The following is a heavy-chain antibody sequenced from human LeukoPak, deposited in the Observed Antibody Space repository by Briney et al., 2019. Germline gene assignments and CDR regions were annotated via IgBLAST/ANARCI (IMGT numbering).Heavy chain of an antibody. V-gene: IGHV4-39*01. CDR2: VFYSGGT. CDR1: GGSISSSKYY. CDR3: ASPPFGVITPDAFDM. Sequence: SETLSLTCTLSGGSISSSKYYWGWIRQPPGKGLEWIASVFYSGGTYYNPSLKSRVTISVDTSKNQLSLKLSSVTAADTAVYYCASPPFGVITPDAFDMWGQGTMVTVSS. J-gene: IGHJ3*02. D-gene: IGHD3-3*01.